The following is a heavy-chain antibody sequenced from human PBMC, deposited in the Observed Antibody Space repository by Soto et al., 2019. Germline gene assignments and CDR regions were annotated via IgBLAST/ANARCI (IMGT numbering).Heavy chain of an antibody. D-gene: IGHD1-26*01. Sequence: QMQLVQSGAEVKETGSSVTVSCKALGNTFTYRYLHWVRQAPGQALEWMGWITPFNGDVNYAQRCQERVTITRDMSINTAYMQMSSLRSEDTAMYFCASGVAGSGPFTWELPDHWGQGTLVTVSS. CDR1: GNTFTYRY. CDR3: ASGVAGSGPFTWELPDH. CDR2: ITPFNGDV. J-gene: IGHJ4*02. V-gene: IGHV1-45*02.